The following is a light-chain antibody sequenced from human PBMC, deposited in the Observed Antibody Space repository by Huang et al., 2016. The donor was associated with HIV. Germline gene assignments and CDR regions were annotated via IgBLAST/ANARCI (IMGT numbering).Light chain of an antibody. CDR1: QSIGDN. V-gene: IGKV3-15*01. Sequence: EIVVTQSPATVSVSPGERATLSCRASQSIGDNVAWYQQKPGQAPKLLLYGASMRATGIPARFSGSGSGTEFTLTISSLQSEDFAVYYCHQYNNWPPAWT. CDR3: HQYNNWPPAWT. J-gene: IGKJ1*01. CDR2: GAS.